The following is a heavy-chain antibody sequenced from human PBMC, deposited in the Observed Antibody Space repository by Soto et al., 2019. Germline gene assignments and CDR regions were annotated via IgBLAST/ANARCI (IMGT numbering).Heavy chain of an antibody. Sequence: GGSLRLSCAASGFTFSSYGMSWVRQAPGKGLEWVSVISGSGGSAYYADSVKGRFTLSRDNSKNTVYLQMNSLRAEDTAVYYCAKDSPVGVPLMRDLHDWGQGTLVTVSS. CDR1: GFTFSSYG. J-gene: IGHJ1*01. V-gene: IGHV3-23*01. CDR2: ISGSGGSA. CDR3: AKDSPVGVPLMRDLHD. D-gene: IGHD2-8*01.